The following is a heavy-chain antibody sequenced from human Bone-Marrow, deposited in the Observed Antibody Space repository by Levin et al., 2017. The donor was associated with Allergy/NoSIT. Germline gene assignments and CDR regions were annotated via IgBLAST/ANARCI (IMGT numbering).Heavy chain of an antibody. V-gene: IGHV5-51*01. Sequence: KVSCKGSGYNFNNYWVAWVRHTPAKGLEWMGIIYPGYPDVRYSPSFEGQVTISVDKSINTAYLQWNSLKASDTAIYYCARPDIDYYYFDYWGQGTLLTVSS. CDR3: ARPDIDYYYFDY. CDR1: GYNFNNYW. D-gene: IGHD4-11*01. CDR2: IYPGYPDV. J-gene: IGHJ4*02.